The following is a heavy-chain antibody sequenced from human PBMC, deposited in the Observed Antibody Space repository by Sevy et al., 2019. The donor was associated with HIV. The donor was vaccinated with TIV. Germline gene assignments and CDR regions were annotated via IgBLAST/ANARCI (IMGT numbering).Heavy chain of an antibody. CDR1: RFTFRSYA. D-gene: IGHD3-22*01. J-gene: IGHJ4*02. CDR2: ITGNGGST. V-gene: IGHV3-23*01. Sequence: GGSLRLSCSASRFTFRSYAMNWVRQAPGKGLEWVSAITGNGGSTYYADSVKGRFTISRDNSKSTLYLQMNSLRAEDTALYYCAKDLAYESSGYHDYWGQGTLVTVSS. CDR3: AKDLAYESSGYHDY.